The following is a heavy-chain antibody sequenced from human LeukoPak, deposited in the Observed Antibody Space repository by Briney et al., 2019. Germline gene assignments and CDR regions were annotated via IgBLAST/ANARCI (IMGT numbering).Heavy chain of an antibody. Sequence: SETLSLTCAVSADSFSSHYWTWIRQSPGKGLEWIGYISYIGSTNYNPSLKSRVTISIDTSKNQFSLKLRSVTAADTAMCYCARQPRSYYYDSSGYFAFDYWGQGTLVTVSS. D-gene: IGHD3-22*01. V-gene: IGHV4-59*11. J-gene: IGHJ4*02. CDR3: ARQPRSYYYDSSGYFAFDY. CDR2: ISYIGST. CDR1: ADSFSSHY.